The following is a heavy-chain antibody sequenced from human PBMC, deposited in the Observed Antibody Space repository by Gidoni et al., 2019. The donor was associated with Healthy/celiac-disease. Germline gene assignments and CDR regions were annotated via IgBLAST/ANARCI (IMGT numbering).Heavy chain of an antibody. Sequence: QLQLQVSGPGLVKPSETLSLTCTVSGGSISSSSYYWGWIRQPPGKGLEWIGSIYYSGSTYYNPSLKSRVTISVDTSKNQFSLKLSSVTAADTAVYYCARHIVVVPAAIPRWFDPWGQGTLVTVSS. CDR2: IYYSGST. CDR3: ARHIVVVPAAIPRWFDP. D-gene: IGHD2-2*02. V-gene: IGHV4-39*01. CDR1: GGSISSSSYY. J-gene: IGHJ5*02.